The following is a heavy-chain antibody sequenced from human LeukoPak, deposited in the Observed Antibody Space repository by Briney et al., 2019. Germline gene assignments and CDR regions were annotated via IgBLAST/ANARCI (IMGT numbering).Heavy chain of an antibody. J-gene: IGHJ4*02. CDR2: ISAYNGNT. Sequence: ASVRVSCKASGYTFTSYGISWVRQAPGQGLEWMGWISAYNGNTNYAQKLQGRVTMTTDTSTSTAYMELRSLRSDDTAVYYCARDHGGYETEYYFDSWGQGTLVTVSS. CDR3: ARDHGGYETEYYFDS. CDR1: GYTFTSYG. D-gene: IGHD5-12*01. V-gene: IGHV1-18*01.